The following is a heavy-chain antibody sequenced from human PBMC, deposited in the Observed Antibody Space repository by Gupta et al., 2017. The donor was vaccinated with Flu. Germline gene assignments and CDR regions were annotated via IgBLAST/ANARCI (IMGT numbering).Heavy chain of an antibody. V-gene: IGHV3-30*18. Sequence: QVQLVESGGGVVQPGRSLRLSCAASGFTFSRFGMHWVRQAPGQGLEWVAVVSADGITKYYADSVKGRFTISRDNSRNTMYLQMNSLRAEDTAVYYCAKELNSNGYNSYFDNWGRGTLVTASS. CDR3: AKELNSNGYNSYFDN. D-gene: IGHD6-19*01. CDR2: VSADGITK. CDR1: GFTFSRFG. J-gene: IGHJ4*02.